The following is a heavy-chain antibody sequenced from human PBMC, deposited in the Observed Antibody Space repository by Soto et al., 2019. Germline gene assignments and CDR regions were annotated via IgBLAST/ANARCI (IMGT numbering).Heavy chain of an antibody. J-gene: IGHJ4*02. CDR3: ARENVDTAMYDY. CDR2: IYSGGST. Sequence: GGSLRRSWAASGFTVSSNYMSWGRQAPGKGLEWVSVIYSGGSTYYADSVKGRFTISRDNSKNTLYLQMNSLRAEDTAVYYCARENVDTAMYDYWGQGTLVTVSS. CDR1: GFTVSSNY. D-gene: IGHD5-18*01. V-gene: IGHV3-53*01.